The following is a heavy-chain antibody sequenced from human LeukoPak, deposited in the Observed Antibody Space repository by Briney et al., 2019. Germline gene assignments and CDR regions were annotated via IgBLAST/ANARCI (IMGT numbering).Heavy chain of an antibody. Sequence: PSETLSLTCTVSGGSISSSSYYWNWIRQPPGKGLEWIGYIEHSGSTYYNPSLESRVTVAVDTSKNQIFLRLNSVTPADTAVYYCAREGFGSLDKWGQGTLVTVSS. CDR2: IEHSGST. V-gene: IGHV4-61*01. J-gene: IGHJ4*02. CDR1: GGSISSSSYY. D-gene: IGHD3-10*01. CDR3: AREGFGSLDK.